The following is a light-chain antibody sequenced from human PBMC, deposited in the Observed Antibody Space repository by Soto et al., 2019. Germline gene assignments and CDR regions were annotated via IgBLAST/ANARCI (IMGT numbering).Light chain of an antibody. CDR1: SSDVGGYNY. J-gene: IGLJ2*01. CDR3: SSYTSSSTLVV. V-gene: IGLV2-14*01. CDR2: EVS. Sequence: QSVLTQPASVSGSPGQSITISCTGTSSDVGGYNYVSWYQQHPGKAPKLMIYEVSNRPSRVSNRFSGSKSGNTASLTLSGLQAEDEADYYCSSYTSSSTLVVFGGGTKLTVL.